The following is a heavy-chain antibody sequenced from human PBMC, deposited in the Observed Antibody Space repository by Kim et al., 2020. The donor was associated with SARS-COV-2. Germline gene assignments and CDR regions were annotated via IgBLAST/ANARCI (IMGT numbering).Heavy chain of an antibody. Sequence: SETLSLTCAVSGGSISNNGWWNWVRQSPGKGLEWIGEVIQSGTTGYNPSFNGRVSISIDRAKNFFSLEMQSVSAADTAVFYCARGPHNVGRRSRSPFDI. CDR1: GGSISNNGW. J-gene: IGHJ3*02. V-gene: IGHV4-4*02. D-gene: IGHD2-15*01. CDR3: ARGPHNVGRRSRSPFDI. CDR2: VIQSGTT.